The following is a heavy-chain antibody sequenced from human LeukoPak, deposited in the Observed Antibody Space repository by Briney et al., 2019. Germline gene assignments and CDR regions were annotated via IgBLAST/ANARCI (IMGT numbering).Heavy chain of an antibody. J-gene: IGHJ4*02. CDR1: GGSFSGYY. CDR3: ARGYYDFWSGYRPHSGPFDY. CDR2: INHSGST. D-gene: IGHD3-3*01. Sequence: SETLSLTCAVYGGSFSGYYWSWIRQPPGKGLEWIGEINHSGSTNYNPSLKSRVTISVDTSKSQFSLKLSSVTAADTAVYYCARGYYDFWSGYRPHSGPFDYWGQGTLVTVSS. V-gene: IGHV4-34*01.